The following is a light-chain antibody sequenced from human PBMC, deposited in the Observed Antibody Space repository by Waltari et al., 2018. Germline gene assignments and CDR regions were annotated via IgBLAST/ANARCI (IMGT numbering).Light chain of an antibody. CDR1: QSVGRS. J-gene: IGKJ1*01. V-gene: IGKV3-20*01. CDR2: GAS. Sequence: DIVLTQSPCTPSLSPGESATLACRASQSVGRSLAWYHQKPGQAPRLLIYGASIRATGIPDRFSGGGSGTDFSLTISRLEPEDFAAYHCQHYVRLPVTFGQGTKVEIK. CDR3: QHYVRLPVT.